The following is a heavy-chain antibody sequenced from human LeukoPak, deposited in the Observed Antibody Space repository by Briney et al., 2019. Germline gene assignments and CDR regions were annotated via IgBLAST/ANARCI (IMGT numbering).Heavy chain of an antibody. CDR2: MNPNSGNT. CDR1: GYTFTSYD. V-gene: IGHV1-8*01. J-gene: IGHJ5*02. CDR3: ARYGVTMVRGVIITNWFDP. D-gene: IGHD3-10*01. Sequence: ASVKVSCKASGYTFTSYDINWVRQATGQGLEWTGWMNPNSGNTGYAQKFQGRVTMTRNTSISTAYMELSSLRSEDTAVYYCARYGVTMVRGVIITNWFDPWGQGTLVTVSS.